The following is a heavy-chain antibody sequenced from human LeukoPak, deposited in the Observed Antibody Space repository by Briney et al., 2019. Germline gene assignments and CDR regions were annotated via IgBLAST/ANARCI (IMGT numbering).Heavy chain of an antibody. V-gene: IGHV3-73*01. CDR1: GFIFSGSA. J-gene: IGHJ6*02. CDR2: IRSKANNYAT. D-gene: IGHD5-24*01. Sequence: GGSLRLSCAASGFIFSGSAVHWVRQASGKGLEWIGRIRSKANNYATAYADSLKGRFTVSRDDSKNTAYLQMNSLRAEDTAVYYCAKDGVQYYYYYGMDVWGQGTTVTVSS. CDR3: AKDGVQYYYYYGMDV.